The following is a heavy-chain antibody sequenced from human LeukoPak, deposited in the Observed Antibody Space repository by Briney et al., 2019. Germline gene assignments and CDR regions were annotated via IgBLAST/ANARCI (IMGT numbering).Heavy chain of an antibody. J-gene: IGHJ4*02. CDR3: ARGVLWSGYLYFDY. CDR2: IRNKANSYTT. CDR1: GFTFSDYY. V-gene: IGHV3-72*01. D-gene: IGHD3-3*01. Sequence: PGGSLRLSCAVSGFTFSDYYMDWVRQAPGKRLEWVGRIRNKANSYTTEYAASVKGRFTISRDDSKNSLYLQMNSLKAEDTAVYYCARGVLWSGYLYFDYWGQGTLVTVSS.